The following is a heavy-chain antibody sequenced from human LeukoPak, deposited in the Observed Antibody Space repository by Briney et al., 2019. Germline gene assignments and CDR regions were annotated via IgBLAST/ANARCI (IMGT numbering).Heavy chain of an antibody. J-gene: IGHJ6*02. CDR3: PPGHYYDRSGYYYVGTNYYGMDV. V-gene: IGHV3-15*01. CDR1: GFTFSNAW. CDR2: IKSKTDGGTT. Sequence: GGSLRLSCAASGFTFSNAWMRWVRQAPGKGLEWVGRIKSKTDGGTTDYAAPVKGRFTISRDDSKNTLYLQMNSLKTEDTAVYYCPPGHYYDRSGYYYVGTNYYGMDVWGQGTTVTVSS. D-gene: IGHD3-22*01.